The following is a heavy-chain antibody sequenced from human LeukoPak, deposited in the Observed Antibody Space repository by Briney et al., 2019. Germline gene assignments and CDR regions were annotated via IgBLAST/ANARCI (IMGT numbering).Heavy chain of an antibody. CDR2: VNCDNENT. D-gene: IGHD1-20*01. CDR1: GYTFTSFD. V-gene: IGHV1-8*03. Sequence: ASVKVSCKTSGYTFTSFDINWVRHTTGHGPEWMGWVNCDNENTRYARKFQGRVAITRDTSTRTVYLELNNLSSDDTAMYYCTRGPFLNGNAYNWFDPWGQGILATVSS. CDR3: TRGPFLNGNAYNWFDP. J-gene: IGHJ5*02.